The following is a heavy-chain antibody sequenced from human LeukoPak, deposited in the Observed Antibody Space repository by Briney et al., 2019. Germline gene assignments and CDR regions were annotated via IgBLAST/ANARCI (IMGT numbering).Heavy chain of an antibody. CDR1: GGSFSRYY. Sequence: SETLSLTCAVYGGSFSRYYWSWIRQSPGKGLEWIAEIDHRGDTNYNPSVKSRVTISVDTSKNQFSLKVRSLSAADTAVYYCARGATISEAGYFDFWGQGTLVTVSS. CDR2: IDHRGDT. V-gene: IGHV4-34*01. D-gene: IGHD5-24*01. J-gene: IGHJ4*03. CDR3: ARGATISEAGYFDF.